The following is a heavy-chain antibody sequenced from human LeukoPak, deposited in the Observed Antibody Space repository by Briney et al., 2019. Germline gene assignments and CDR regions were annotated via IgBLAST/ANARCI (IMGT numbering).Heavy chain of an antibody. Sequence: PGGSLRLSCAASGFTFSGYGIHWVRQAPGKGLEWVAFLSYDGSNKFYADSVQGRFAISRDNSENTLYLQMNSLKAEDTAVYYCARGLYKNGWYYFDYWGQGTLVTVSS. D-gene: IGHD6-19*01. J-gene: IGHJ4*02. CDR3: ARGLYKNGWYYFDY. V-gene: IGHV3-33*01. CDR1: GFTFSGYG. CDR2: LSYDGSNK.